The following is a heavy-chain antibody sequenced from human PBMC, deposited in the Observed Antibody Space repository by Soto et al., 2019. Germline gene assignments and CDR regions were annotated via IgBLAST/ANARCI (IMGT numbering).Heavy chain of an antibody. D-gene: IGHD2-8*01. CDR3: ARLGYCYNGVGYPDEKCPVP. V-gene: IGHV5-51*01. Sequence: VESLKISCKGSGYSFIDYWIGWVRQMPGKGLEWMGIIYPGDSDTRYSPSFQGQVTISADKSISTAYLQWSSLKASDTAMYYCARLGYCYNGVGYPDEKCPVPRGQGTPVTV. CDR2: IYPGDSDT. J-gene: IGHJ4*02. CDR1: GYSFIDYW.